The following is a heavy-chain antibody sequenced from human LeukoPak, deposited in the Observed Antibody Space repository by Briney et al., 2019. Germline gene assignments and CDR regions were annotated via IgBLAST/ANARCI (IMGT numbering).Heavy chain of an antibody. Sequence: RGALRLSCAASAFTFSRYAMSWVRQAPGKGLEWVSAISGSGGSTYYADSVKGRFTISRDNSKNTLYLQMNSLRAEDTAVYYCAKDPSPAGYYFDYWGQGTLVTVSS. V-gene: IGHV3-23*01. CDR1: AFTFSRYA. CDR3: AKDPSPAGYYFDY. D-gene: IGHD2-2*01. J-gene: IGHJ4*02. CDR2: ISGSGGST.